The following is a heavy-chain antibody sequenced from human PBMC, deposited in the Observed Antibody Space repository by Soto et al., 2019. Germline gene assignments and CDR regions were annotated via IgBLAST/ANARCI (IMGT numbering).Heavy chain of an antibody. V-gene: IGHV1-18*01. J-gene: IGHJ1*01. CDR1: GYPFTSYG. Sequence: GSGKVYCKASGYPFTSYGISLVRQAPGQGLEWMGWISAYNGNTNYAQKLQGRVTMTTDTSTSTAYMELRSLRSDDTAVYYCARERYSSSWYPIEYFQHWGQGTMVTVSS. D-gene: IGHD6-13*01. CDR3: ARERYSSSWYPIEYFQH. CDR2: ISAYNGNT.